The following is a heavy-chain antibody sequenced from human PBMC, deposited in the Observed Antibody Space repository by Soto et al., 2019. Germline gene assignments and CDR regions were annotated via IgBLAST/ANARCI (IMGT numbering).Heavy chain of an antibody. Sequence: QVQLQKSGPGLVKPSGTLSLTCTVSNASISSRKWWTWVRQTPGKGLEWIGEIYHSGRINHNPSLKSRVTMSVDKSNNQFSLKMTSVTAADTAVYYCASKFGELLADAFDIWGQGTVVTVSS. CDR1: NASISSRKW. J-gene: IGHJ3*02. CDR3: ASKFGELLADAFDI. V-gene: IGHV4-4*02. D-gene: IGHD3-10*01. CDR2: IYHSGRI.